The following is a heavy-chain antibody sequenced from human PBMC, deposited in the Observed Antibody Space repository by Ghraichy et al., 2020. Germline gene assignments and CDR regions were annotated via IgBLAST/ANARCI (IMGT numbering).Heavy chain of an antibody. CDR1: GFIFSGFN. J-gene: IGHJ4*02. V-gene: IGHV3-7*01. D-gene: IGHD1-1*01. Sequence: GGSLRLSCEASGFIFSGFNMNWVRQAPGKGLEWVANVNQDGSERSYVESVRGRFTISRDNPKKSLYLQMNSLRVKDTAVYNCARWGTGNLDYWGQGTLVTVSA. CDR3: ARWGTGNLDY. CDR2: VNQDGSER.